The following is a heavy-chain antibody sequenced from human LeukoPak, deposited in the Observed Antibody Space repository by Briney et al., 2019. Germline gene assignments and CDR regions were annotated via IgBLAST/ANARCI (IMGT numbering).Heavy chain of an antibody. Sequence: GGSLRLSCAASGFTFDDYAMHWVRQAPGKGLEWVSGISWNSGSIGYADSVKGRFTISRDNAKNSLYLQMNGLRAEDTALYYCAKDGGIVADYWGQGTLVTVSS. CDR3: AKDGGIVADY. V-gene: IGHV3-9*01. D-gene: IGHD1-26*01. CDR2: ISWNSGSI. CDR1: GFTFDDYA. J-gene: IGHJ4*02.